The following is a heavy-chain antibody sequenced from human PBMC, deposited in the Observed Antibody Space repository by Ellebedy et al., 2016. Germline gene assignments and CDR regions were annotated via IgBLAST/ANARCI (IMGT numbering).Heavy chain of an antibody. CDR1: GGSIDNYY. Sequence: SETLSLTCTVSGGSIDNYYWTWVREPTGEGLEWIESIFYDGNTYYYPSLKSLFTISKDTSKNQFSLKLSSVTAADTAMYYCARVDGYNNAKFDYWGQGTLVTVSS. CDR3: ARVDGYNNAKFDY. V-gene: IGHV4-39*07. CDR2: IFYDGNT. D-gene: IGHD5-24*01. J-gene: IGHJ4*02.